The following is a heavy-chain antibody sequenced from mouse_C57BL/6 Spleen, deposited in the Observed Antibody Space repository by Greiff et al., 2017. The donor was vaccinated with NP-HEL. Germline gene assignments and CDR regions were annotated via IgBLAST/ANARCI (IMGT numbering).Heavy chain of an antibody. CDR3: ARNYYGSSPDY. Sequence: QVQLQQPGAELVMPGASVKLSCKASGYTFTSYWMHWVKQRPGQGLEWIGEIDPSDSYTNYNQKFKGKSTLTVDKSSSTAYMQLSSLTSEDSAVYYCARNYYGSSPDYWGQGTTLIVSS. V-gene: IGHV1-69*01. CDR2: IDPSDSYT. J-gene: IGHJ2*01. D-gene: IGHD1-1*01. CDR1: GYTFTSYW.